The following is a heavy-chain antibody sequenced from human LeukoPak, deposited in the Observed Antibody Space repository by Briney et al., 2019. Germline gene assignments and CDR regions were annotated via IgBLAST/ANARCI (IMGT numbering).Heavy chain of an antibody. CDR3: AKEYEIFVGAFDI. Sequence: TGGSLRLSCVASGFTLRNYGMHWVRQAPGKGLEWVAVLWKDGSNNFYADSVKGRFRFSRDNSKDMLYLQMSSLRAEDTAVYYCAKEYEIFVGAFDIWGQGTMVTVSS. D-gene: IGHD3-9*01. CDR1: GFTLRNYG. J-gene: IGHJ3*02. V-gene: IGHV3-33*06. CDR2: LWKDGSNN.